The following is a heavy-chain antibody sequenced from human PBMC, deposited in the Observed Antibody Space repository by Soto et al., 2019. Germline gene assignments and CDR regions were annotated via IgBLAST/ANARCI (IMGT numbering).Heavy chain of an antibody. Sequence: QPGGSLRLSCAASGFTFSSYVMTWVRKAPGKGLEWVSGISGSGTNTYYADSVKGRFTISRDNSKNTLYLQMNSLTAADTAIYYCAKVPLSLKFYDYWGQGTQVTVSS. V-gene: IGHV3-23*01. CDR1: GFTFSSYV. CDR3: AKVPLSLKFYDY. CDR2: ISGSGTNT. J-gene: IGHJ4*02.